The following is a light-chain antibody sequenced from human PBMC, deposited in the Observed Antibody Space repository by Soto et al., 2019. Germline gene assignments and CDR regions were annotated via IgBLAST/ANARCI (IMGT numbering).Light chain of an antibody. CDR2: EVS. CDR1: SSDVGDYNY. V-gene: IGLV2-8*01. Sequence: QSALTQPPSASGSPGQSVTISCTGTSSDVGDYNYVSWYQHHPGKAPKLMIYEVSKRPSGVPARFSGSKSGNTASLTVSGLQADDEADYYCSSYAGSNNFVVFGGGTKVTVL. J-gene: IGLJ2*01. CDR3: SSYAGSNNFVV.